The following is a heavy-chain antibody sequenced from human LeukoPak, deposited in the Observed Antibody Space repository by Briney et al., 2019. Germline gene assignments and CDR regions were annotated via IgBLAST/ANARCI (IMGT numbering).Heavy chain of an antibody. V-gene: IGHV4-39*01. D-gene: IGHD3-22*01. CDR2: IYYSGST. CDR3: ARRYYDSSGYWIWFDP. J-gene: IGHJ5*02. CDR1: GGSISSSSYY. Sequence: PSETLSLTCTVSGGSISSSSYYWGWIRQPPWKGLGWIGSIYYSGSTYYNPSLKSRVTISVDTSKNQFSLKLSSVTAADTAVYYCARRYYDSSGYWIWFDPWGQGTLVTVSS.